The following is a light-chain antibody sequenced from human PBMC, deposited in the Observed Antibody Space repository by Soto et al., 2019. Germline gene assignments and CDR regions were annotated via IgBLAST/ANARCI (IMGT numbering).Light chain of an antibody. Sequence: VVSQSPGTLSLSPGEEATLSCRASQSVYSNYLAWYQQKPGQAPRLLIYGASNRATGIPARFSGSGSGTDFTLTISSLEPEDFAVYYCQQHFDGPITFGQGTRLEN. CDR2: GAS. J-gene: IGKJ5*01. CDR1: QSVYSNY. V-gene: IGKV3-20*01. CDR3: QQHFDGPIT.